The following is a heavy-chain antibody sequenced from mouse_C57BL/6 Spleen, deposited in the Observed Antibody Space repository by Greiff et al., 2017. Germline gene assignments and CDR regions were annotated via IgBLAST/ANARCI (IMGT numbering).Heavy chain of an antibody. V-gene: IGHV1-82*01. Sequence: QVQLQQSGPELVKPGASVKISCKASGYAFSSSWMNWVKQRPGKGLEWIGRIYPGDGDTNYNGKFKGKATLTADKSSSTAYMQLSSLTSEDSAVYFCAREVLPHRGYFDYWGQGTTLTVSS. CDR2: IYPGDGDT. CDR1: GYAFSSSW. D-gene: IGHD2-1*01. J-gene: IGHJ2*01. CDR3: AREVLPHRGYFDY.